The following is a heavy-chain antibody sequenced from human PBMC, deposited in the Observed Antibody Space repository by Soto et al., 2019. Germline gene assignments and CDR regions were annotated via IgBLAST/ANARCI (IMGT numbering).Heavy chain of an antibody. D-gene: IGHD3-16*01. V-gene: IGHV2-26*01. J-gene: IGHJ4*02. Sequence: QVTLKESGPVLAKPTETLTLTCTVSGFSLSHPRMSVGWIRQPPGKALEWLAHISSSDAKSYNTSLRNRLTISQDASKSQVALTLTNMDPVDTATYYCARMLGYAYDYWGQGTLVTVSS. CDR1: GFSLSHPRMS. CDR3: ARMLGYAYDY. CDR2: ISSSDAK.